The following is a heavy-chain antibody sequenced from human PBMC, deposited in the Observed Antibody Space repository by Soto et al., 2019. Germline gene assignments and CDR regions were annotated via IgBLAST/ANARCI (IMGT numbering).Heavy chain of an antibody. V-gene: IGHV3-9*01. Sequence: EVQLVESGGGLVQPGRSLRLSCAASGFTFDDYAMHWVRQAPGKGLEWVSGISWNSGSIGYADSVKGRFTISRDNAKNSLYLQMNSLRAEDTALYYCARQYCISTSCYPPYYYYGMDVWGQGTTVTVSS. CDR3: ARQYCISTSCYPPYYYYGMDV. J-gene: IGHJ6*02. CDR2: ISWNSGSI. CDR1: GFTFDDYA. D-gene: IGHD2-2*01.